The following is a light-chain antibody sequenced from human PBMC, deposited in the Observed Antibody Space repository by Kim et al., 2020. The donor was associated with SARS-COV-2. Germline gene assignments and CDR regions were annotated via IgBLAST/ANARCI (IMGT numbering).Light chain of an antibody. V-gene: IGLV3-1*01. CDR1: KLGDKG. J-gene: IGLJ2*01. Sequence: SRAPGRTASITCSGDKLGDKGACWYKQKAGQSPVLVMYQDSKRPSGIPERFSGSNSGNTATLTISGTQAMDEADYYCQAWDSSTVVFGGGTQLTVL. CDR2: QDS. CDR3: QAWDSSTVV.